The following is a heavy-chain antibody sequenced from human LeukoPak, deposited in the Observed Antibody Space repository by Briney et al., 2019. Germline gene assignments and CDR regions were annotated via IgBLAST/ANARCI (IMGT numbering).Heavy chain of an antibody. Sequence: ASVKVSCKASGYTFTGYYMHWVRQAPGQGLEWMGWINPNSGGTNYAQKFQGRVTMTRDTSISTAYMELSRLRSDDTAVYYCARAYSSSRYDEEQNYYYYGMDVWGQGTTVTVSS. CDR3: ARAYSSSRYDEEQNYYYYGMDV. CDR2: INPNSGGT. CDR1: GYTFTGYY. J-gene: IGHJ6*02. V-gene: IGHV1-2*02. D-gene: IGHD6-13*01.